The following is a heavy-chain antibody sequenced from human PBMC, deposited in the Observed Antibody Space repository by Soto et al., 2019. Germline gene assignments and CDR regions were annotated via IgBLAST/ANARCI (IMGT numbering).Heavy chain of an antibody. D-gene: IGHD1-1*01. V-gene: IGHV3-66*01. J-gene: IGHJ4*02. CDR1: GFTVSNNY. CDR3: ARDGTYNWV. Sequence: ELQLVASGGGLVQPGGSLRLSCAASGFTVSNNYLRWVRQAPGKGLEWVSLIYSGGDTYYADSVKGRFTISRDNSKNTLYLQMNSLRAEDTAVYSCARDGTYNWVGGQGILVTVSS. CDR2: IYSGGDT.